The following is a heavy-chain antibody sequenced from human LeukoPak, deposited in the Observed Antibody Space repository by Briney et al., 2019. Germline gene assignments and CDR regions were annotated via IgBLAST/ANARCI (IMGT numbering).Heavy chain of an antibody. Sequence: TSGTLCLTCAVSGGSISSYYWNWIRQPPGKGLEWIGYVYYSGTTNYNPSLKSRVTISVDTSKKQFSLILTSVTAADTAVYYCAKSLYYYDGSGYSWGKRILVTVSP. V-gene: IGHV4-59*01. J-gene: IGHJ4*02. CDR3: AKSLYYYDGSGYS. D-gene: IGHD3-22*01. CDR1: GGSISSYY. CDR2: VYYSGTT.